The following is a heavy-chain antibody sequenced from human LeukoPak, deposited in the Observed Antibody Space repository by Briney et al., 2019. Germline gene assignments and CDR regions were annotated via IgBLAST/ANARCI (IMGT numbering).Heavy chain of an antibody. CDR2: ISGSGGSI. D-gene: IGHD5-24*01. V-gene: IGHV3-23*01. CDR1: GFTFSDYA. J-gene: IGHJ4*02. Sequence: GGSLRLSCTASGFTFSDYAMSWVRQAPGKGLEWVSGISGSGGSIRYADSVKGWFIISRDNSKNTLYLQMNSLRAEDTAVYYCAKGGDGYNYYFDYWGQETLATVSS. CDR3: AKGGDGYNYYFDY.